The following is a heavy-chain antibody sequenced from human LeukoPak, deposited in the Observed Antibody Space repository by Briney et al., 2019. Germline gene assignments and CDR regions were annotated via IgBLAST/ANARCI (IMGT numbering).Heavy chain of an antibody. V-gene: IGHV3-30-3*01. Sequence: GGSLRLSCAASGFTFSSYAMHWVRQAPGKGLEWVAVISYDRSNKYYADSVKGRFTISRDNSKNTLYLQMNSLRAEDTAVYYCAAPRDGYNFGAFDIWGQGTMVTVSS. D-gene: IGHD5-24*01. CDR1: GFTFSSYA. J-gene: IGHJ3*02. CDR3: AAPRDGYNFGAFDI. CDR2: ISYDRSNK.